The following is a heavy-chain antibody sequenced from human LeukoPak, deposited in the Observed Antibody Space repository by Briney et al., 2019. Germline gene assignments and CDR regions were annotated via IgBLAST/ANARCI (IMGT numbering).Heavy chain of an antibody. CDR3: ASRSYDFWSGYLEGYYFDY. D-gene: IGHD3-3*01. J-gene: IGHJ4*02. Sequence: GASVKVSCKASGGTFSSYAISWVRQAPGQGLEWMGGIIPIFGTANYAQKFQGRVTITADESTSTAYMELSSLRSEDTAVYYCASRSYDFWSGYLEGYYFDYWGQGTLVTVS. V-gene: IGHV1-69*13. CDR2: IIPIFGTA. CDR1: GGTFSSYA.